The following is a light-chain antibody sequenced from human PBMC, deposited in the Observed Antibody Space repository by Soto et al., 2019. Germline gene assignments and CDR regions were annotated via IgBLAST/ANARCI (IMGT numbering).Light chain of an antibody. CDR3: QQYGSSPPT. J-gene: IGKJ1*01. V-gene: IGKV3-20*01. CDR2: GAF. Sequence: PGDRATLSCRASPSVTNYLAWYQQKPGQPPRLLIYGAFNRAAGIPDRFSGGGSGTDFTLTISRLEPEDFAVYYCQQYGSSPPTFGQGTKVDVK. CDR1: PSVTNY.